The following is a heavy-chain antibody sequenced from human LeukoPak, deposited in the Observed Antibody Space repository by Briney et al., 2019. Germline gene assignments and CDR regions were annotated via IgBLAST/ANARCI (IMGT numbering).Heavy chain of an antibody. CDR1: GXXFGDYX. CDR3: ARRSPYYYMDV. J-gene: IGHJ6*03. Sequence: GGSLRLSCAXSGXXFGDYXMNWVRQAPGKGLEWVAGITGAGGITYYADSVKGRFTISRQNSKNTLSLQMNSLRAEDTALYYCARRSPYYYMDVWGKGTTVTVSS. V-gene: IGHV3-23*01. CDR2: ITGAGGIT. D-gene: IGHD3-10*01.